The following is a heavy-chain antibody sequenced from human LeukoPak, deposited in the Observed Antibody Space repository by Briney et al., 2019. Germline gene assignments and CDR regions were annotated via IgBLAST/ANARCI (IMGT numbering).Heavy chain of an antibody. CDR1: GGSFSGYY. Sequence: SETLSLTCAVYGGSFSGYYWSWIRQPPGKGLEWIGEINHSGSTNYNPSLRSRVTISVDTSKNQFSLKLSPVTAADTAVYYCARVGRRYDFWSGYRGNNWFDPWGQGTLVTVSS. CDR2: INHSGST. CDR3: ARVGRRYDFWSGYRGNNWFDP. J-gene: IGHJ5*02. D-gene: IGHD3-3*01. V-gene: IGHV4-34*01.